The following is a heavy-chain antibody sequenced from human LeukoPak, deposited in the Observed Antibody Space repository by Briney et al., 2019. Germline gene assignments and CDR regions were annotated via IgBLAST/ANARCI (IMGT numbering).Heavy chain of an antibody. J-gene: IGHJ4*02. CDR3: ASEYSSSSSRYFDY. CDR1: GGSFSGYY. Sequence: PSETLSLTCAVYGGSFSGYYWSWIRPPPGKGLEWIGEINHSGSTNYNPSLKSRATISVDTSKNQFSLKLSSVTAADTAVYYCASEYSSSSSRYFDYWGQGALVTVSS. D-gene: IGHD6-6*01. CDR2: INHSGST. V-gene: IGHV4-34*01.